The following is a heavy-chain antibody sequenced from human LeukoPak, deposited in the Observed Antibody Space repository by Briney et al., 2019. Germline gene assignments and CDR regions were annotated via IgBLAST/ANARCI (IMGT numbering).Heavy chain of an antibody. V-gene: IGHV4-34*01. D-gene: IGHD3-22*01. J-gene: IGHJ4*02. CDR2: INHSGST. CDR3: AMLYYYDSSGTGGY. CDR1: GGSFSGYY. Sequence: SETLSLTCAVYGGSFSGYYWSWIRRPPGKGLEWIGEINHSGSTNYNPSLKSRVTISVDTSKNQFSLKLSSVTAADTAVYYCAMLYYYDSSGTGGYWGQGTLVTVSS.